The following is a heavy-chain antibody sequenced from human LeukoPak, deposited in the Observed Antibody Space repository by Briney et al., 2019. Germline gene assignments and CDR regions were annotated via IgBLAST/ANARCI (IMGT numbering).Heavy chain of an antibody. V-gene: IGHV5-51*01. J-gene: IGHJ5*02. D-gene: IGHD1-14*01. CDR2: LYPENSYA. Sequence: GESLKISCKGSEYSLTNCWIGWVRQKPGKGLEWMGLLYPENSYARYSPSLQGQVIMSVDKSISTAYLQWSNLKASDTAMYYCARQNREDATGRKFDPWGQGTLVIVSS. CDR1: EYSLTNCW. CDR3: ARQNREDATGRKFDP.